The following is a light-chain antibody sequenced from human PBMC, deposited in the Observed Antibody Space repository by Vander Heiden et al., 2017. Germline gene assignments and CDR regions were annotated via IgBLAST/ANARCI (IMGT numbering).Light chain of an antibody. CDR2: GAS. J-gene: IGKJ2*01. Sequence: EIVFTQSPGTLSLSPGERATLSCRASQSVSSSYLAWYQQKPGQAPRLLIYGASSRATGIPDRFSGSGSGTDFTLTISRLEPEDFAVYYCQQYGSSPMYTFGQETKLEIK. CDR1: QSVSSSY. V-gene: IGKV3-20*01. CDR3: QQYGSSPMYT.